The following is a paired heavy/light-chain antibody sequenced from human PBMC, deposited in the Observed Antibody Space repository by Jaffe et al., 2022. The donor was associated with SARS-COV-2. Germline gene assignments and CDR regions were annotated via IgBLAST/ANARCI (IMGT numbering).Heavy chain of an antibody. CDR1: GFTVSSNY. J-gene: IGHJ3*02. V-gene: IGHV3-53*01. D-gene: IGHD3-3*01. CDR2: IYSGGST. CDR3: ARDRAAWSGYSEIPDAFDI. Sequence: EVQLVESGGGLIQPGGSLRLSCAASGFTVSSNYMSWVRQAPGKGLEWVSVIYSGGSTYYADSVKGRFTISRDNSKNTLYLQMNSLRAEDTAVYYCARDRAAWSGYSEIPDAFDIWGQGTMVTVSS.
Light chain of an antibody. CDR3: QQYNNWPPVYT. CDR1: QSVSSN. V-gene: IGKV3-15*01. J-gene: IGKJ2*01. CDR2: GAS. Sequence: EIVMTQSPATLSVSPGERATLSCRASQSVSSNLAWYQQKPGQAPRLLIYGASTRATGIPARFSGSGSGTEFTLTISSLQSEDFAVYYCQQYNNWPPVYTFGQGTKLEIK.